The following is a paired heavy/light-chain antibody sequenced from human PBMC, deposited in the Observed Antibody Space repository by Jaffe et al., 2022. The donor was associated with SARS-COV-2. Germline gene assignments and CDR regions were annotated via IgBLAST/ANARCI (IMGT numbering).Light chain of an antibody. Sequence: DIVMTQTPLSLPVTPGEPASISCRSSQSLLDSDDGNTYLDWYLQKPGQSPQLLIYTLSYRASGVPDRFSGSGSGTDFTLKISRVEAEDVGVYYCMQRIEFPWTFGQGTKLEIK. CDR1: QSLLDSDDGNTY. V-gene: IGKV2-40*01. CDR2: TLS. J-gene: IGKJ2*01. CDR3: MQRIEFPWT.
Heavy chain of an antibody. Sequence: QVQLVESGGGLVKPGGSLRLSCAASGFTFSDYYMSWIRQAPGKGLEWVSYISSSGSTIYYADSVKGRFTISRDNAKNSLYLQMNSLRAEDTAVYYCARAAEYCSSTSCQGGFDYWGQGTLVTVSS. CDR2: ISSSGSTI. CDR3: ARAAEYCSSTSCQGGFDY. J-gene: IGHJ4*02. D-gene: IGHD2-2*01. CDR1: GFTFSDYY. V-gene: IGHV3-11*01.